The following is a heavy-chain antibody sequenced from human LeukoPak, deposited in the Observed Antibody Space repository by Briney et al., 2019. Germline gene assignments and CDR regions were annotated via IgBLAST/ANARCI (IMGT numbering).Heavy chain of an antibody. Sequence: PSETLSLTCTVSGYSISSGYYWGWIRQPPGKGLEWIGSIYHSGSTNYNPSLKSRVTISVDTSKNQFSLKLSSVTAADTAVYYCASQGGDIVVVPAAISEVRYYYYYMDVWGKGTTVTVSS. V-gene: IGHV4-38-2*02. CDR1: GYSISSGYY. D-gene: IGHD2-2*02. CDR2: IYHSGST. CDR3: ASQGGDIVVVPAAISEVRYYYYYMDV. J-gene: IGHJ6*03.